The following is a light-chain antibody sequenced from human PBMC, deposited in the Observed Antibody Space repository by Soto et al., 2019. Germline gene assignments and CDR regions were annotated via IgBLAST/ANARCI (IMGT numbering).Light chain of an antibody. CDR3: QTWGTASVV. CDR2: LNSDGGH. Sequence: QTVLTQSPSASASLGASVKLTCTLSSGHNSYAIAWHQQHPEKGPRYLMKLNSDGGHIKGDGIPDRFSGSSSGAERHLTISSLQSEDEADYYCQTWGTASVVFGGGTQLTVL. J-gene: IGLJ2*01. CDR1: SGHNSYA. V-gene: IGLV4-69*01.